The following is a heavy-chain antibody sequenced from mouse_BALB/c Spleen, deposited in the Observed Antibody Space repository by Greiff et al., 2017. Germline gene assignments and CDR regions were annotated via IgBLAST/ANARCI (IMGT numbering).Heavy chain of an antibody. CDR1: GFTFSSFG. V-gene: IGHV5-17*02. Sequence: DVQLVESGGGLVQPGGSRKLSCAASGFTFSSFGMHWVRQAPEKGLEWVAYISSGSSTIYYADTVKGRFTISRDNPKNTLFLQMTSLRSEDTAMYYCARRTYYYGSSYGGYAMDYWGQGTSVTVSS. J-gene: IGHJ4*01. D-gene: IGHD1-1*01. CDR2: ISSGSSTI. CDR3: ARRTYYYGSSYGGYAMDY.